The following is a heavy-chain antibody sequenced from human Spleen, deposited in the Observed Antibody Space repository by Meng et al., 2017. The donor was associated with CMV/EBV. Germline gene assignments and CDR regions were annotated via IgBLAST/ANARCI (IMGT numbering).Heavy chain of an antibody. J-gene: IGHJ5*02. Sequence: SETLSLTCTVSGDSISSFHWSWIRQSPGKELEWIGYVYYSGTTNYNPSLKSRVTMSLDTSKNHFSLKLSSVTAADTAVYYCAASYGSGGYYNWFDPWGQGTQVTVSS. CDR2: VYYSGTT. CDR1: GDSISSFH. CDR3: AASYGSGGYYNWFDP. V-gene: IGHV4-59*12. D-gene: IGHD3-10*01.